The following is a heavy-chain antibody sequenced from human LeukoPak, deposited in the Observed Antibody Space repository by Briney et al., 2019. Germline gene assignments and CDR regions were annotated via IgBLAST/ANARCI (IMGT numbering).Heavy chain of an antibody. CDR1: GGSFSGYY. D-gene: IGHD1-26*01. CDR3: ARGIVGATTYPY. V-gene: IGHV4-34*01. CDR2: INHSGST. J-gene: IGHJ4*02. Sequence: SETLSLTCAVYGGSFSGYYWSWIRQPPGKGLEWIGEINHSGSTNYNPSLKSRVTVSVDTSKNQFSLKLSSVTAADTAVYYCARGIVGATTYPYWGREPWSPSPQ.